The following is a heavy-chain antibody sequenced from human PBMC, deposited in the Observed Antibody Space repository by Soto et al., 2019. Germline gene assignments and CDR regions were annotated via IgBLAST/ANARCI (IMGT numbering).Heavy chain of an antibody. D-gene: IGHD6-13*01. J-gene: IGHJ4*02. CDR2: IRYDGTEK. CDR3: VIDFTQLGSIDF. CDR1: GFIFSSFA. Sequence: GSLRLSCAASGFIFSSFALHWVRQAPGKGLEWVAVIRYDGTEKYNGDSVKGRFTISRDNSKNTVYLEMTSLKAEDTAVYYCVIDFTQLGSIDFWGKGTLVTVS. V-gene: IGHV3-33*01.